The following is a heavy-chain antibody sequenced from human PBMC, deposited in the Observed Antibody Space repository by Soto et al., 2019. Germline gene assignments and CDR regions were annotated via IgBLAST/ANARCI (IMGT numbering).Heavy chain of an antibody. Sequence: QVQLVQSGAEVKKPGSSVKVSCKASGGTFSSYAISWVRQAPGQGLEWMGGIIPIFGTANYAQKFQGRVTITADESTSTVYMELSSLRSEDTAVYYCARERGGYGDDYYGMDVWGQGTTVTVSS. CDR2: IIPIFGTA. CDR3: ARERGGYGDDYYGMDV. V-gene: IGHV1-69*01. D-gene: IGHD4-17*01. J-gene: IGHJ6*02. CDR1: GGTFSSYA.